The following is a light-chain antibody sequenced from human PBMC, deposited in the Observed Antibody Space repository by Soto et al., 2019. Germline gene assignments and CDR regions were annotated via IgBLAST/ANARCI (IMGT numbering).Light chain of an antibody. CDR2: EVS. V-gene: IGLV2-8*01. CDR1: SSDVGGYNH. J-gene: IGLJ3*02. CDR3: SSYGGRNNWV. Sequence: QSVLTQPPSASGSPGQSVTISCTGTSSDVGGYNHVSWYQQHPRKAPKVMIYEVSERPSGVPDRFSGAKSGNTASLTVSGLQAEYEADYYCSSYGGRNNWVFGGGTKVTVL.